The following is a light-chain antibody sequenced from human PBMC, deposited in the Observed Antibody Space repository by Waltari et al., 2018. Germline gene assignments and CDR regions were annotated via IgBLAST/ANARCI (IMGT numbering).Light chain of an antibody. CDR2: GAS. CDR1: QSVSSSY. V-gene: IGKV3-20*01. J-gene: IGKJ1*01. Sequence: EIVLTQSPGTRAVSPGERATLSCRASQSVSSSYLAWYQQKPGQAPRLLIYGASSRATGIPDRFSGSGSGTDFTLTISRLEPEDFAVYYCQQYGSSPWTFGQGTKVEIK. CDR3: QQYGSSPWT.